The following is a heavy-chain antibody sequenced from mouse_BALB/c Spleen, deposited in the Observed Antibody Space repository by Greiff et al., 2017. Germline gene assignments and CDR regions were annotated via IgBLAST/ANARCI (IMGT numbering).Heavy chain of an antibody. CDR3: ARDRGPFDY. CDR1: GFTFTDYY. CDR2: IRNKANGYTT. V-gene: IGHV7-3*02. Sequence: EVQVVESGGGLVQPGGSLRLSCATSGFTFTDYYMSWVRQPPGKALEWLGFIRNKANGYTTEYSASVKGRFTISRDNSQSILYLQMNTLRAEDSATYYCARDRGPFDYWGQGTTLTVSS. J-gene: IGHJ2*01.